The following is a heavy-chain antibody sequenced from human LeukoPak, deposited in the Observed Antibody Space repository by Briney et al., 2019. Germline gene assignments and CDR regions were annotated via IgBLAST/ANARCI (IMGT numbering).Heavy chain of an antibody. D-gene: IGHD3-16*02. Sequence: GGSLRLSCAASGFTFSSYSMNWVRQAPGKGLEWVSSISSVGNYIYYADSVKGRFTISRDNAKNSLYLQMSSLRAEDTALYYCARDLGVIVHPSDYWGQGTLVTVSS. J-gene: IGHJ4*02. V-gene: IGHV3-21*01. CDR3: ARDLGVIVHPSDY. CDR2: ISSVGNYI. CDR1: GFTFSSYS.